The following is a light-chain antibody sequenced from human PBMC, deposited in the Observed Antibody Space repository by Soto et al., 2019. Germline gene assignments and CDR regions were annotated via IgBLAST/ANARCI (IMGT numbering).Light chain of an antibody. V-gene: IGLV2-14*01. CDR1: SSDIGSYNF. J-gene: IGLJ2*01. CDR3: SSDTTTSTLI. Sequence: QSALTQPASVSGSPGQSITISCTGTSSDIGSYNFVSWYHQHPGKAPKLLIHEINNRPSGVSIRFSGSKSGNTASLTISGLQAEDEADYYCSSDTTTSTLIFGGGTKLTVL. CDR2: EIN.